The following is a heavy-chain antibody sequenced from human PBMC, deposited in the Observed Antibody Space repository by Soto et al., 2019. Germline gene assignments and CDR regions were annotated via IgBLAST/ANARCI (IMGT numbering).Heavy chain of an antibody. CDR1: GFTFSNYA. J-gene: IGHJ4*02. CDR2: ISTSIDAT. V-gene: IGHV3-23*01. D-gene: IGHD6-6*01. CDR3: AKDRTVAARNLAY. Sequence: DVQLLESGGGLVQPGGSLRLSCAASGFTFSNYAMGWVRQAPGKGLEWVSSISTSIDATYYADSVKGRFTISRDDSKNTLYLQMNSLRAEDTAVYYCAKDRTVAARNLAYWGQGTLGNVSS.